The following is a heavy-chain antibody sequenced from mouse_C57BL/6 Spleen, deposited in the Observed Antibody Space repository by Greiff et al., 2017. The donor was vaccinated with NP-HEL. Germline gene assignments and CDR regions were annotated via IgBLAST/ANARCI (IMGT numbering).Heavy chain of an antibody. CDR1: GYTFTDYY. CDR2: INPNNGGT. CDR3: AREGDSSGYGY. V-gene: IGHV1-26*01. J-gene: IGHJ2*01. D-gene: IGHD3-2*02. Sequence: EVQLQQSGPELVKPGASVKISCKASGYTFTDYYMNWVKQSHGKSLEWIGDINPNNGGTSYNQKFKGKATLTVDKSSSTAYMELRSLTSEDSAVYYCAREGDSSGYGYWGQGTTLTVSS.